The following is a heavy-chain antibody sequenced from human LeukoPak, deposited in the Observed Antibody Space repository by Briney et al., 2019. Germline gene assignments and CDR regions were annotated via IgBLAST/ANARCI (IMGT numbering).Heavy chain of an antibody. Sequence: GGSLRLSCAASGFTLSSYSMNWVRQAPGKGLEWVSSISSSSSYIYYADFVKGRFTISRDNSKNTLYLQMNSLRAEDTAVYYCAKNGHGSGSYYPRTKYYFDYWGQGTLVTVSS. D-gene: IGHD3-10*01. CDR1: GFTLSSYS. CDR2: ISSSSSYI. J-gene: IGHJ4*02. V-gene: IGHV3-21*04. CDR3: AKNGHGSGSYYPRTKYYFDY.